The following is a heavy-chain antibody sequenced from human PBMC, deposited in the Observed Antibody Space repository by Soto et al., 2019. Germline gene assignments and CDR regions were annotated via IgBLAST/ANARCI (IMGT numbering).Heavy chain of an antibody. CDR3: VRRHVSATGIDWFDP. V-gene: IGHV1-3*01. CDR2: INAANGDT. D-gene: IGHD6-13*01. J-gene: IGHJ5*02. CDR1: GYTFTSYG. Sequence: ASVKVSCKASGYTFTSYGIHWVRQAPGQRLEWMGWINAANGDTKYSPKFQGRVTITRDTSASAAYMELSSLRSEDTAVYYCVRRHVSATGIDWFDPWGQGTLVTVS.